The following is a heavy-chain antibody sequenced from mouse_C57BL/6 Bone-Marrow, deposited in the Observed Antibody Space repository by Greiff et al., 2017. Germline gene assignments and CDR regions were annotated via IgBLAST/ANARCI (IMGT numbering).Heavy chain of an antibody. D-gene: IGHD2-5*01. CDR1: GFTFSNYY. CDR3: ARGSNYGYAMDY. CDR2: INYDGSST. Sequence: EVHRVESEGGLVQPGSSMKLSCTASGFTFSNYYMAWVRQVPEKGLEWVANINYDGSSTYYLDSLKSRFIISRDNAKNMLYLQMSSLKSEDTATYYCARGSNYGYAMDYWGQGTSVTVSS. J-gene: IGHJ4*01. V-gene: IGHV5-16*01.